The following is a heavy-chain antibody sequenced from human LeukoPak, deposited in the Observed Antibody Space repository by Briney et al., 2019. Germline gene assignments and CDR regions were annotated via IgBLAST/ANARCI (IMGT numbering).Heavy chain of an antibody. V-gene: IGHV4-4*07. CDR3: ARGKGVAGTPGKNPGDY. Sequence: RASETLSLTCTVSGGSISSYYWNWIRQPAGKGLEWIGRIHTSGSTNYNPSLKSRITMSVDTSKNQFSLKLSSVTAADTAVYYCARGKGVAGTPGKNPGDYGAQGPLATVP. CDR2: IHTSGST. CDR1: GGSISSYY. D-gene: IGHD6-19*01. J-gene: IGHJ4*02.